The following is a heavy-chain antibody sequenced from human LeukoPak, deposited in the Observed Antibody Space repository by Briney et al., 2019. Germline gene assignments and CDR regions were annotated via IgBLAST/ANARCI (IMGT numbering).Heavy chain of an antibody. CDR3: ARDGSLITSGSYDY. CDR2: ISGSGGST. CDR1: GFTFNNAW. V-gene: IGHV3-21*01. J-gene: IGHJ4*02. Sequence: GGSLRLSCAASGFTFNNAWLSWVRQAPGKGLEWVSAISGSGGSTYYADSVKGRFTISRDNAKNSLYLQMNSLRAEDTAVYYCARDGSLITSGSYDYWGQGTLVTVSS. D-gene: IGHD1-26*01.